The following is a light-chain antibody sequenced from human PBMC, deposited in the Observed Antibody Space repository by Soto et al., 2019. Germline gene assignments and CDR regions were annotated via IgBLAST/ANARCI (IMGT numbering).Light chain of an antibody. CDR2: EVS. Sequence: QSVLTQRASVSGSPGQSITIYCTGTNSDVGGYNYVSWYQQHPGKAPELMIYEVSHRPSGVSNRFSGSKSDNTASLTISGLQAEDEADYYCSSYTSISTLYVFGTGTKVTVL. V-gene: IGLV2-14*01. J-gene: IGLJ1*01. CDR1: NSDVGGYNY. CDR3: SSYTSISTLYV.